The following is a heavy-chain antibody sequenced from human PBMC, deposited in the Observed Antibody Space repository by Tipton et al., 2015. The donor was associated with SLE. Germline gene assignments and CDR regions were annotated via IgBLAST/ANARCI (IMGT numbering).Heavy chain of an antibody. CDR2: IYDSGST. D-gene: IGHD4-17*01. CDR1: GGSISSTGYY. J-gene: IGHJ3*02. V-gene: IGHV4-39*07. CDR3: ARDRDGDSGDAFDI. Sequence: TLSLTCTVSGGSISSTGYYWGWIRQPPGKGLEWIGNIYDSGSTDYNPSLRSRVTISLDTSKNHFSLELSSVTAADTAVYYCARDRDGDSGDAFDIWGQGTMVTVSS.